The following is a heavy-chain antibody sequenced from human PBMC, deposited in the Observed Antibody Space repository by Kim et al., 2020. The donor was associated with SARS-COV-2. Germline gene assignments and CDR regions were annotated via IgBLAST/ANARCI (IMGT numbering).Heavy chain of an antibody. J-gene: IGHJ4*02. CDR3: AKSLQTANYFDY. Sequence: FYADSVQGRFTISRDNSKNTVFLQMNSLRAEDTAVYYCAKSLQTANYFDYWGQGTLVTVSS. V-gene: IGHV3-23*01.